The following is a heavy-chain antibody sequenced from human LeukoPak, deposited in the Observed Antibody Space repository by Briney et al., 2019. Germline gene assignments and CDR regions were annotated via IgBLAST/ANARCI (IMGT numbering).Heavy chain of an antibody. D-gene: IGHD2-21*01. V-gene: IGHV1-69*05. Sequence: GASVKVSCKASGGTFSSYAISWVRQAPGQGLEWMGGIIPIFGTANYAQKFQGRVTITTDESTSTAYMELSSLRSEDTAVYYCARDCGGEGPMFDPWGQGPLVTVSS. J-gene: IGHJ5*02. CDR1: GGTFSSYA. CDR3: ARDCGGEGPMFDP. CDR2: IIPIFGTA.